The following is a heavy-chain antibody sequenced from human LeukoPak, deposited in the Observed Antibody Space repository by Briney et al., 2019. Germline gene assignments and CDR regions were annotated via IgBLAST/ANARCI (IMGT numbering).Heavy chain of an antibody. CDR1: GFSFRNAW. D-gene: IGHD3-3*01. CDR3: ARSDWFNP. CDR2: IKGDGSVT. Sequence: GGSLRLSCAASGFSFRNAWMHWVRQAPGKGLVWVSRIKGDGSVTVYADSVKGRFTISRDNAKNTLYLQMNSLRVEDTAVYYCARSDWFNPWGQGTLVTVSS. V-gene: IGHV3-74*01. J-gene: IGHJ5*02.